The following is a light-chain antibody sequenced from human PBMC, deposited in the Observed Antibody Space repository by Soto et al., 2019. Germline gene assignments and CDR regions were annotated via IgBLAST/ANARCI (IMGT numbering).Light chain of an antibody. Sequence: QSVLTQPPSVSGALGQRVTISCTGITSNIGAGYDVHWYQLLPGRAPKLLIYGNTNRPSGVPDRFSGSKSATSASLAITGLQAEDEAIYYCQSCDNTLSGPIYVFGTGTKVTVL. CDR1: TSNIGAGYD. CDR3: QSCDNTLSGPIYV. CDR2: GNT. V-gene: IGLV1-40*01. J-gene: IGLJ1*01.